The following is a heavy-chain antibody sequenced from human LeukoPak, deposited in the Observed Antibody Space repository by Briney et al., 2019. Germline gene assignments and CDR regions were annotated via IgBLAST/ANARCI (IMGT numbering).Heavy chain of an antibody. Sequence: SETLSLTCTVSGGSISSYYWSWVRQSAGKGLEWIGRINTSGSTNYNPSLKSRVTMSLDTSKNQLSLKLRSVTAADTAVYYCARAEKQLALDAFDIWRQGTMVTVSS. D-gene: IGHD1-1*01. J-gene: IGHJ3*02. CDR2: INTSGST. V-gene: IGHV4-4*07. CDR1: GGSISSYY. CDR3: ARAEKQLALDAFDI.